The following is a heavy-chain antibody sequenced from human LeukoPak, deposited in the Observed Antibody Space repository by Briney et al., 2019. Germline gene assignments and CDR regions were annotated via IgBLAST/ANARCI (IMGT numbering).Heavy chain of an antibody. CDR1: GGSISSYY. CDR3: ARGLIVADIWYSDY. D-gene: IGHD2-15*01. CDR2: IYTSGST. Sequence: SETLSLTCTVSGGSISSYYWSWIRQPAGKGLEWIGRIYTSGSTNYNPSLKSRVTMSVDTSKNQFSLKLSSVTAADTAVYYCARGLIVADIWYSDYWGQGTLVTVSS. J-gene: IGHJ4*02. V-gene: IGHV4-4*07.